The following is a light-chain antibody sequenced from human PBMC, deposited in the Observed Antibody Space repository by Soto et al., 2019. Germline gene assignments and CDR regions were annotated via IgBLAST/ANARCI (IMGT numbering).Light chain of an antibody. V-gene: IGKV1-12*02. CDR1: HDVRSW. J-gene: IGKJ1*01. CDR2: GAS. CDR3: QQANRAPWT. Sequence: DIQMTQSPSSVSASVGDRVTISCRASHDVRSWLAWYQQKPGKAPNLLIYGASTFQSGVPSRFSCSGSGNDFTLTISSLQPEDFATYSCQQANRAPWTFGQAAKVEIK.